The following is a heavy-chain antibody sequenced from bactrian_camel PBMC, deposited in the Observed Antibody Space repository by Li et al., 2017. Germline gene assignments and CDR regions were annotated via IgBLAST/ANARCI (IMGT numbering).Heavy chain of an antibody. CDR1: GYTNSVNC. V-gene: IGHV3S25*01. CDR3: VADPFPIDLLAELPAGLDFYKY. D-gene: IGHD1*01. J-gene: IGHJ4*01. Sequence: QLVESGGGSVQPGGSLTLSCAASGYTNSVNCMGWFRQAPGKEREGVARIATGSGNTYYADSVKGRFTISQDNAKNTVFLQMNSLKPEDTAMYYCVADPFPIDLLAELPAGLDFYKYWGQGTQVTVS. CDR2: IATGSGNT.